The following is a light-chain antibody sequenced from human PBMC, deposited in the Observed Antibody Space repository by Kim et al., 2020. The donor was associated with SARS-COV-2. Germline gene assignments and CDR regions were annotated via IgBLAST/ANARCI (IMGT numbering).Light chain of an antibody. CDR2: EVN. Sequence: GQSSTISCTGNSRGVGSYNLVSWYQQHPGTAPKLMIYEVNKRPSGVSNRFSGSKSGNTASLTISGLQAEDEADYFCCSYAGSSSLVFGGGTQLTVL. CDR1: SRGVGSYNL. J-gene: IGLJ2*01. V-gene: IGLV2-23*02. CDR3: CSYAGSSSLV.